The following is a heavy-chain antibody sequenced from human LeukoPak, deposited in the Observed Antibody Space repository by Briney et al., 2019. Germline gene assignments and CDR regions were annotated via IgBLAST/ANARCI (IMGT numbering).Heavy chain of an antibody. J-gene: IGHJ4*02. V-gene: IGHV1-24*01. Sequence: ASVKVSCKVSGYTLTELSMHWVRQAPGKGLEWMGGFDPEDGETIYAQKFQGRVTMTEDTSTDTAYTELSSLRSEDTAVYYCATVYYYGSGTEMYYFDYWGQGTLVTVSS. CDR3: ATVYYYGSGTEMYYFDY. CDR2: FDPEDGET. CDR1: GYTLTELS. D-gene: IGHD3-10*01.